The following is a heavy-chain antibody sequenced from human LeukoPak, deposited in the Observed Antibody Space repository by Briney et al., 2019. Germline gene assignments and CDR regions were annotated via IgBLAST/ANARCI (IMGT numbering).Heavy chain of an antibody. CDR2: TVGGGDGT. CDR3: AKGPYGPGAFDI. V-gene: IGHV3-23*01. J-gene: IGHJ3*02. CDR1: GFTFSSTS. Sequence: GGSLRLSCAASGFTFSSTSMSWVRQAPGKGLEWVAVTVGGGDGTYYADSVKGRFTISRDNSNNTLYLQMNSLRAEDTAVYYCAKGPYGPGAFDIWGQGTMVTVSS. D-gene: IGHD3-10*01.